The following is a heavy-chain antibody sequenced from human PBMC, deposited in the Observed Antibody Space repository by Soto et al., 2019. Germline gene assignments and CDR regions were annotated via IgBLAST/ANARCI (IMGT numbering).Heavy chain of an antibody. Sequence: VQLQESGPGLVKPSETLSLTCTVSGGSISSYYWSWIRQPPGKGLEWIGYIYYSGSTNYNPSLKSRVTISVDTSKNQFSLKLSSVTAADTAVYYCASLQIFDYGETGYFDYWGQGTLVTVSS. D-gene: IGHD4-17*01. CDR2: IYYSGST. CDR3: ASLQIFDYGETGYFDY. CDR1: GGSISSYY. V-gene: IGHV4-59*08. J-gene: IGHJ4*02.